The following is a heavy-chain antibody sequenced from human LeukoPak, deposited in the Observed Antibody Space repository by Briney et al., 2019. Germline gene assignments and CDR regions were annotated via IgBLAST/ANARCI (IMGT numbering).Heavy chain of an antibody. D-gene: IGHD3-16*01. CDR2: INSDGSTI. V-gene: IGHV3-74*01. CDR3: ARTLSGPTPFDY. J-gene: IGHJ4*02. Sequence: GGSLRLSCAAAGFTFSTYWMHWVRQAPGKGLVWVSRINSDGSTITDADSVKGRFTISRENAKNTLYLQMNSLRDEDTAVYYCARTLSGPTPFDYWGEGSLVTVSS. CDR1: GFTFSTYW.